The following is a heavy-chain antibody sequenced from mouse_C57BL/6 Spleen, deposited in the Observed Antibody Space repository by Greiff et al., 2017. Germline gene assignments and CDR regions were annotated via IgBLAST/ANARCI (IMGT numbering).Heavy chain of an antibody. J-gene: IGHJ4*01. Sequence: VQLQQSGAELVRPGASVKLSCTASGFNIKDYYMHWVKQRPEQGLEWIGRIDPEDGDTEYAPKFQGKATMTADTSSNTAYLQLSSLTSEDTAVYYCTTGLYGSYAMDYWGQGTSVTVSS. CDR3: TTGLYGSYAMDY. CDR1: GFNIKDYY. D-gene: IGHD1-1*01. CDR2: IDPEDGDT. V-gene: IGHV14-1*01.